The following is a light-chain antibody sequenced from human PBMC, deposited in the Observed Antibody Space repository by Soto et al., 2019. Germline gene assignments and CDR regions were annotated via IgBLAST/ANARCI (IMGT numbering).Light chain of an antibody. CDR2: QTS. CDR1: QYINTR. Sequence: QSPSSLSASLGDRVTLSCRASQYINTRLAWYQHRPGQAPRLLIYQTSIRAAGIPARFSASGTGTDFTLTISDVQPEDFAVYYCHQRQSWPRTFGQGTKVDIK. CDR3: HQRQSWPRT. J-gene: IGKJ1*01. V-gene: IGKV3-11*01.